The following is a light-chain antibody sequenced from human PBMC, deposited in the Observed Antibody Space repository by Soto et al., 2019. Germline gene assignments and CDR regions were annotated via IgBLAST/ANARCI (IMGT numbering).Light chain of an antibody. CDR2: GAS. V-gene: IGKV3-15*01. J-gene: IGKJ5*01. Sequence: EIFMTQSPTTLSVSPGERVTLSLGASQSISDNLAWSQQKPGQPPRLLIYGASVRATGIPARFRGSGSGTEFTLTISSLQSEDFAVYYCQQYDNWPPFTFGQGTRLEIK. CDR1: QSISDN. CDR3: QQYDNWPPFT.